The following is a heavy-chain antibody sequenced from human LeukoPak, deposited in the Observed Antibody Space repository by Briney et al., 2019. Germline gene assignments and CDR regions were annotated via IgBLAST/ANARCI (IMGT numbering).Heavy chain of an antibody. CDR3: ATIAASGQIDY. V-gene: IGHV3-15*01. CDR1: GFTFSNAW. D-gene: IGHD6-13*01. CDR2: IKSKTDGGTT. J-gene: IGHJ4*02. Sequence: PGGSLRHSCAASGFTFSNAWMSWVRQAPGKGLEWVGRIKSKTDGGTTDYAAPVKGRFTISRDDSKNTLDLQMNSLKTEDTAVYYCATIAASGQIDYWGQGTLVTVSS.